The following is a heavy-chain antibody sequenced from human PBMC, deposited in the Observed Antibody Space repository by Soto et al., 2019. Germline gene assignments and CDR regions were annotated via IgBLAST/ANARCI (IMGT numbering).Heavy chain of an antibody. Sequence: SETLSLTCTVSGGSISSGGYYWSWIRQHPGKGLEWIGYIYYSGSTYYNPSLKTRVTISVDTSKNQFSLKLSSVTAADTAVYYCAKTAGIVVVPAAYFDYWGQGTLVTVS. V-gene: IGHV4-31*03. CDR2: IYYSGST. CDR3: AKTAGIVVVPAAYFDY. D-gene: IGHD2-2*01. CDR1: GGSISSGGYY. J-gene: IGHJ4*02.